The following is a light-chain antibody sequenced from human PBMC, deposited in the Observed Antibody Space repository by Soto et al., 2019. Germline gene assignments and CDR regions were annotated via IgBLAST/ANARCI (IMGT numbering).Light chain of an antibody. CDR2: DDS. CDR3: QVWDSSTDHSV. Sequence: SYELTQPPSVSVAPGQTARVSCGGTDIESKSVHWYQQKPGQAPVLVVYDDSDRPSGIPERFSGSNSGNTATLTISRVEAGDEADYYCQVWDSSTDHSVFGTGTKVTVL. J-gene: IGLJ1*01. V-gene: IGLV3-21*02. CDR1: DIESKS.